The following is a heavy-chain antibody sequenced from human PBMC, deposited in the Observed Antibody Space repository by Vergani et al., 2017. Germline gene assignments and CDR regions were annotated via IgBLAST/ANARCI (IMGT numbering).Heavy chain of an antibody. CDR3: AVSSIAARPHYYYYXMDV. D-gene: IGHD6-6*01. Sequence: QVQLQESGPGLVKPSETLSLTCTVSGGSISSYYWSWIRQPPGKGLEWIGYIYYSGSTNYNPSLKSRVTISVDTSKNQFSLKLSSVTAADTAVYYCAVSSIAARPHYYYYXMDVWGKGTTVTVSS. CDR2: IYYSGST. J-gene: IGHJ6*03. CDR1: GGSISSYY. V-gene: IGHV4-59*01.